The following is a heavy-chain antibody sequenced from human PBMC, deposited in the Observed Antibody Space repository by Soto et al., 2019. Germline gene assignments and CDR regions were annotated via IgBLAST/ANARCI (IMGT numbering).Heavy chain of an antibody. V-gene: IGHV4-39*01. D-gene: IGHD3-10*01. CDR2: IYYSGST. CDR1: GGSISSSSYY. J-gene: IGHJ4*02. Sequence: TSETLSLTCTVSGGSISSSSYYWGWIRQPPGKGLEWIGSIYYSGSTYYNPSLKSRVTISVDTSKNQFSLKLSSVTAADTAVYYCARLYGSGSYYPGPTILFDYWGQGTLVTVSS. CDR3: ARLYGSGSYYPGPTILFDY.